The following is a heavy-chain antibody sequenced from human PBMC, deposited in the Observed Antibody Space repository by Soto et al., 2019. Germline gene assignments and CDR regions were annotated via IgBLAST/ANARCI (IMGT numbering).Heavy chain of an antibody. Sequence: PSETKSLTNAFSGVYISSSDLLIWVRKPPGKGLEWIGEIYHSGSTNYNPSLKSRVTISVDKSKNQFSLKLSSVTAADTAVYYCARVSGSYYYGMDVWGQGITVTVSS. V-gene: IGHV4-4*02. CDR1: GVYISSSDL. CDR2: IYHSGST. CDR3: ARVSGSYYYGMDV. J-gene: IGHJ6*02. D-gene: IGHD1-26*01.